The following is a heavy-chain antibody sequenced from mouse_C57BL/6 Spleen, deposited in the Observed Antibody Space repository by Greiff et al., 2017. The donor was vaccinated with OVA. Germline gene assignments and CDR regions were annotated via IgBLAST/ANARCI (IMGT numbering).Heavy chain of an antibody. CDR3: ARRGYGRGYFDY. J-gene: IGHJ2*01. V-gene: IGHV1-54*01. D-gene: IGHD1-1*01. Sequence: VQLQQSGAELVRPGTSVKVSCKASGYAFTNYLIEWVKQRPGQGLEWIGVINPGSGGTNYNEKFKGKATLTADKSSSTAYMQLSSLTSEDSAVYFCARRGYGRGYFDYWGQGTTLTVSS. CDR1: GYAFTNYL. CDR2: INPGSGGT.